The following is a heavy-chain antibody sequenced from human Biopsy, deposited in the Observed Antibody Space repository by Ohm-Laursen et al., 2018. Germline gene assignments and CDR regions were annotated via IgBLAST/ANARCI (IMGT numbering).Heavy chain of an antibody. CDR2: FDPEHGET. J-gene: IGHJ1*01. Sequence: GSSVKVSCNVSEYTLTELPMHWVRQAPGKGLEWMGGFDPEHGETLYAQKFQGRVTMTEDTSTDTATMELRSLRSDDTAVYYCATKLTGYFHHWGQGTLVIVSS. CDR3: ATKLTGYFHH. V-gene: IGHV1-24*01. D-gene: IGHD3-9*01. CDR1: EYTLTELP.